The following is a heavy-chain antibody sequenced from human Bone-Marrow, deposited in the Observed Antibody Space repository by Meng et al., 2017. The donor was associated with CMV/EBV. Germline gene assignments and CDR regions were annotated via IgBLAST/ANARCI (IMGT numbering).Heavy chain of an antibody. CDR2: IYHSGST. CDR1: GGSISSSNW. V-gene: IGHV4-4*02. J-gene: IGHJ4*02. CDR3: ARGSGSCGGDCYNFDY. D-gene: IGHD2-21*01. Sequence: SETLSLTCAVSGGSISSSNWWSWVRQPPGKGLEWIGEIYHSGSTNYNASLKSRVTISVDTSKNQFSLKLSSVTAADTAVYYCARGSGSCGGDCYNFDYWGQGTLVTVSS.